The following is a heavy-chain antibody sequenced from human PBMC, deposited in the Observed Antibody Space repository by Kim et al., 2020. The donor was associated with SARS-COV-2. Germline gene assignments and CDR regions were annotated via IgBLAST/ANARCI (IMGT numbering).Heavy chain of an antibody. Sequence: GGSLRLSCAASGFAFSSYAMSWVRQAPGKGPEWVSSISESDGSTYYADSVKGRFTVARDNSRNTLYLQMDSLRADDTAVYYCAKSVRVDSDRVGRGRYSGFDSWSQGTLVTVSS. J-gene: IGHJ4*02. D-gene: IGHD1-26*01. V-gene: IGHV3-23*01. CDR1: GFAFSSYA. CDR3: AKSVRVDSDRVGRGRYSGFDS. CDR2: ISESDGST.